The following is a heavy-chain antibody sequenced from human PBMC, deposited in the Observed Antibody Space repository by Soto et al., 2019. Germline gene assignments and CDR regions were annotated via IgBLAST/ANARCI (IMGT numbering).Heavy chain of an antibody. D-gene: IGHD3-22*01. CDR2: IYHSGST. Sequence: SETLSLTCAVSGGSISSGGYSWSWIRQPPGMGLEWIGHIYHSGSTHYNPSLESRVTMSVDRSKNQFSLKLSSVTAADTAVYYCARPIVVAPVYYAADAWGQGTAVTVSS. CDR1: GGSISSGGYS. CDR3: ARPIVVAPVYYAADA. V-gene: IGHV4-30-2*01. J-gene: IGHJ6*02.